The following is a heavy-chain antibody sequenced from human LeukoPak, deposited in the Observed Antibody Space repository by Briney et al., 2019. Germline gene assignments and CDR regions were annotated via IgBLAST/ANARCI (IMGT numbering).Heavy chain of an antibody. CDR3: AGGLRELLPPYFDY. Sequence: GGSLRLSCAASGFTFSSYAMHWVRQAPGKGLEYVSAISSNGGSTYYANSVKGRFTISRDNSKNTLYLQMGSLRAEDMAVYYCAGGLRELLPPYFDYWGQGTLVTVSS. V-gene: IGHV3-64*01. D-gene: IGHD1-26*01. CDR2: ISSNGGST. CDR1: GFTFSSYA. J-gene: IGHJ4*02.